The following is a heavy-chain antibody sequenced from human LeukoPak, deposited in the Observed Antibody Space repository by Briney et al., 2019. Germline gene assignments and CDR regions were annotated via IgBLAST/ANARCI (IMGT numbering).Heavy chain of an antibody. CDR1: GFTFSSYA. Sequence: GGSLRLSCVAPGFTFSSYAMSWVRQAPGKGLEWVSSISGGGGTTYYAASVKGRFTISRGNSKNTLYLQMNSLRAEDTAVFYCAKSDPSCSGGSCYLDCWGQGTLVTVSS. J-gene: IGHJ4*02. V-gene: IGHV3-23*01. CDR2: ISGGGGTT. CDR3: AKSDPSCSGGSCYLDC. D-gene: IGHD2-15*01.